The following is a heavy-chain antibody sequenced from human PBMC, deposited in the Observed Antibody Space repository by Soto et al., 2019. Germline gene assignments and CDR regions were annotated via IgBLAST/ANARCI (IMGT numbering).Heavy chain of an antibody. CDR3: ETSFLTTIGTTA. D-gene: IGHD1-1*01. Sequence: EVQLVESGGGLVQPGGSLRLSCEASGFTFSNFGINWVRQAPGKGLEWVSHISSSSTTIYYAESVKGRFTISRDNAKNSLYLQMSSLRGEDTAVYYFETSFLTTIGTTAWCQGTLVTVSS. J-gene: IGHJ4*02. CDR1: GFTFSNFG. V-gene: IGHV3-48*01. CDR2: ISSSSTTI.